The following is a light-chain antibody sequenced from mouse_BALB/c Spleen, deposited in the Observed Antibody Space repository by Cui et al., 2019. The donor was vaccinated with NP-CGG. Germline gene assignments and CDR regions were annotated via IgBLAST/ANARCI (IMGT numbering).Light chain of an antibody. Sequence: QAVVAQESALTISPGETVTLTCRSSTGAVTTSNYANWVQEKPDHLFTGIIGGTNNRAPGVPARFSGSLIGDKAALTITGAQTEDEARYFCALWYSNHWVFGGGTKLTVL. CDR3: ALWYSNHWV. V-gene: IGLV1*01. J-gene: IGLJ1*01. CDR1: TGAVTTSNY. CDR2: GTN.